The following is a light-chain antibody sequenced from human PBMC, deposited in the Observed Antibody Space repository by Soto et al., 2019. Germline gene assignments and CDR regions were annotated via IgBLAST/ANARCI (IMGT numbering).Light chain of an antibody. CDR2: DAS. CDR3: QQYDNLPPGLT. Sequence: DIQMTQSPSSLSASVGDRVTITCQASQDIKNYLNWYQQKPGKAPNLLIYDASNLETGVPSRFSGSGSGTDFTFTISNLQHEDFATYYCQQYDNLPPGLTFGQGTRVDIK. J-gene: IGKJ5*01. V-gene: IGKV1-33*01. CDR1: QDIKNY.